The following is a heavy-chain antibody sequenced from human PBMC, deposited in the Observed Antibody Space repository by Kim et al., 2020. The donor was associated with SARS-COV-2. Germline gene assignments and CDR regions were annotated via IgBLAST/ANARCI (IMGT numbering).Heavy chain of an antibody. CDR2: DESIR. J-gene: IGHJ3*01. CDR3: ARESFDL. V-gene: IGHV3-30*01. Sequence: DESIRSQADTAKGRFTISRDNPNNMVYVQLTSLRAEDTAIYYCARESFDLWGQGTKVTVSS.